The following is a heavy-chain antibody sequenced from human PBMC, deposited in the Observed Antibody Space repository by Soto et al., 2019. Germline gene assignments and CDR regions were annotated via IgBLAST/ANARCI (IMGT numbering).Heavy chain of an antibody. CDR3: ARESSSGYYHFFDY. J-gene: IGHJ4*02. Sequence: GGSLRLSCAASGFTFSSYSMNWVRQAPGKGLEWVSSISSSSSYIYYADSVKGRFTISRDNAKNSLYLQMNSLRAEDTAVYYCARESSSGYYHFFDYWGQGTLVTVYS. D-gene: IGHD3-22*01. CDR1: GFTFSSYS. V-gene: IGHV3-21*01. CDR2: ISSSSSYI.